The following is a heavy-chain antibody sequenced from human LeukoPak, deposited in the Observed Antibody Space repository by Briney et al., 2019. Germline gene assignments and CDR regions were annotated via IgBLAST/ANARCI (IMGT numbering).Heavy chain of an antibody. V-gene: IGHV3-9*01. J-gene: IGHJ4*02. CDR1: GFTFDDYA. Sequence: PGGSLRLSCAASGFTFDDYAMHWVRQAPRKGLEWVSGISWNSGSIGYADSVKGRFTISRDNAKNSLYLQMNSLRAEDTALYYCAKDTLSSSWYYFGYWGQGTLVTVSS. CDR2: ISWNSGSI. D-gene: IGHD6-13*01. CDR3: AKDTLSSSWYYFGY.